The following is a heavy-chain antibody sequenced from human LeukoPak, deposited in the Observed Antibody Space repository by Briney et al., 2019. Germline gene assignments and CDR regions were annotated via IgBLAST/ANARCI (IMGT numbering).Heavy chain of an antibody. CDR2: IRSDGSDK. V-gene: IGHV3-33*06. CDR3: AKDIAAAGGPCAY. D-gene: IGHD6-13*01. J-gene: IGHJ4*02. Sequence: GRSLRLSCAASGFTFSGYDMHWVRQAPGKGLEWVALIRSDGSDKYYADSVKGRFTISRDNSKNTLFLQMNSLRAEDTAAYYCAKDIAAAGGPCAYWGRGTLVTVSS. CDR1: GFTFSGYD.